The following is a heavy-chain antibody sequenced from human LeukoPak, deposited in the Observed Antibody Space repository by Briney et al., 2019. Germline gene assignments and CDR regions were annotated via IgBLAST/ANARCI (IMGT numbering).Heavy chain of an antibody. CDR1: GGSFSGYY. Sequence: PSETLSLTCAVYGGSFSGYYWSWIRQPPGKGLEWIGEINHSGSTNYNPSLKSRVTISVDTSKNQSSLKLSSVTAADTAVYYCARSTSSSSWYYPPYVDYWGQGTLVTVSS. V-gene: IGHV4-34*01. CDR2: INHSGST. CDR3: ARSTSSSSWYYPPYVDY. D-gene: IGHD6-13*01. J-gene: IGHJ4*02.